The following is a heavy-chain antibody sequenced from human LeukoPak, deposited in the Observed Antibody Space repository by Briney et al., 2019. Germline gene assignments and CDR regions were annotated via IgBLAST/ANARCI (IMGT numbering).Heavy chain of an antibody. D-gene: IGHD6-19*01. Sequence: GGSLRLSCAASGFTFSDYYMSWIRQAPGKGLEWVSYISSSSTIYYADSVKGRFTISGDNAKNSLYLQMNSLRAEDTAVYYCARAEVAGSNHFDYWGQGTLVTVSS. CDR2: ISSSSTI. CDR3: ARAEVAGSNHFDY. CDR1: GFTFSDYY. V-gene: IGHV3-11*01. J-gene: IGHJ4*02.